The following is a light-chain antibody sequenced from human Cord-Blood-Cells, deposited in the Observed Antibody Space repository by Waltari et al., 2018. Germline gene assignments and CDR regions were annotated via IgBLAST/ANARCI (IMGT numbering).Light chain of an antibody. CDR1: SSDVGGYNY. Sequence: QSALTQPPSASGSPGQSVTISCTGTSSDVGGYNYVSWYQQHPGKAPKLMIYDVSKRPSGVSNRFSGSKSGNPASLTISGLQAEDEADYYCSSYTSSSTWVFGGGTKLTVL. J-gene: IGLJ3*02. CDR2: DVS. CDR3: SSYTSSSTWV. V-gene: IGLV2-14*01.